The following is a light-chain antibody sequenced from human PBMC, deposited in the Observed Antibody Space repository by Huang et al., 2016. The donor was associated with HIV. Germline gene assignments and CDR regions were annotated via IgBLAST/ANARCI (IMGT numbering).Light chain of an antibody. CDR2: GAS. CDR1: QDIGTS. Sequence: HLTQSPPSLSASVGDSVFISCRASQDIGTSLAWYQQRTGGAPKLLISGASTLQTGVPSRFSGDSAGTYFTLFITDLQPEDFATYYCQQLHSYPITFGQGTRLDI. V-gene: IGKV1-13*02. J-gene: IGKJ5*01. CDR3: QQLHSYPIT.